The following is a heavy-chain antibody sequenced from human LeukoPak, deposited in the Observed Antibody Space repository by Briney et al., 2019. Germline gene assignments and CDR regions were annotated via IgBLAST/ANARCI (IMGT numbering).Heavy chain of an antibody. CDR3: ARAVLGPTYYYMDV. CDR2: IIPIFGTA. D-gene: IGHD2-15*01. CDR1: GGTFSSYA. Sequence: SVTVSCKASGGTFSSYAISWVRQAPGQGLEWMGRIIPIFGTANYAQKFQGRVTITTDESTSTAYMELTSLRSEDTAVYYCARAVLGPTYYYMDVWGKGTTVTVSS. V-gene: IGHV1-69*05. J-gene: IGHJ6*03.